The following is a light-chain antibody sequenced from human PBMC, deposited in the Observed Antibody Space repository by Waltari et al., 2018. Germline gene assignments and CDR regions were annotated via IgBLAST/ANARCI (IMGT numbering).Light chain of an antibody. CDR2: ATS. J-gene: IGKJ4*01. CDR3: QQSFNVPLS. V-gene: IGKV1-39*01. Sequence: DIQVTQSPSSLSASVGDRITITCRASQNVDNYFNWYQQKPGGAPNLLIYATSILQNGVPSRCSGSGSGTDCTLTINSLQPEDFATYFCQQSFNVPLSFGGGTKVEI. CDR1: QNVDNY.